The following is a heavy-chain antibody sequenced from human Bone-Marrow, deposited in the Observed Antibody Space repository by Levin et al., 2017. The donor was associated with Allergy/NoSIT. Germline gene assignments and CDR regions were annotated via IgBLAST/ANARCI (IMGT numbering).Heavy chain of an antibody. J-gene: IGHJ3*02. V-gene: IGHV3-30*18. CDR3: AKGYGDGAFDI. D-gene: IGHD4-17*01. Sequence: GGSLRLSCAASGFTFSSYGMHWVRQAPGKGLEWVAVISYDGSNKYYADSVKGRFTISRDNSKNTLCLQMNSLRAEDTAVYYCAKGYGDGAFDIWGQGTMVTVSS. CDR2: ISYDGSNK. CDR1: GFTFSSYG.